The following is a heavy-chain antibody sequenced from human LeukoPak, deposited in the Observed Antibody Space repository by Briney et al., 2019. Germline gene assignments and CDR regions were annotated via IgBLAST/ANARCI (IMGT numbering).Heavy chain of an antibody. CDR2: IYYSGST. J-gene: IGHJ4*02. Sequence: SETLSLTCTVSGGSISSSSYHWGWIRQPPGKGLEWIVSIYYSGSTYYNPSLKSRVTISVDTSKNQFSLKLSSVTAADTAVYYCARHELFGELLQNYFDYWGQGTLVTVSS. D-gene: IGHD3-10*01. V-gene: IGHV4-39*01. CDR3: ARHELFGELLQNYFDY. CDR1: GGSISSSSYH.